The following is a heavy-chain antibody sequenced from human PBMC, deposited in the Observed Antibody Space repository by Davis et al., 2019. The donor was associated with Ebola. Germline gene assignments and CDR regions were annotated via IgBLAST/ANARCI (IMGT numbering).Heavy chain of an antibody. Sequence: PGGSLRLSCVASGFPFNIFVINWVRQAPGKGLEWVSAISGDGGSTYYADSVKGRFTITRDNSKNVVYLQMNSLRVEDAAIYYCARDAVVGGVIVTWGDFWGQGTLVTVSS. J-gene: IGHJ4*02. CDR3: ARDAVVGGVIVTWGDF. V-gene: IGHV3-23*01. D-gene: IGHD3-10*01. CDR1: GFPFNIFV. CDR2: ISGDGGST.